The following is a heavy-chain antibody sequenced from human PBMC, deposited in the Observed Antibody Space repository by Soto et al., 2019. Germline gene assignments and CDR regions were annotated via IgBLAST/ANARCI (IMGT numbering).Heavy chain of an antibody. J-gene: IGHJ6*03. CDR3: ARDPDYDILTGYYFYYYYYYMDV. CDR2: ISSSSSYI. Sequence: EVQLVESGGGLVKPGGSLRLSCAASGFTFSSYSMNWVRQAPGKGLEWVSSISSSSSYIYYADSVKGRFTISRDNAKNSLYLPMNSLRAEDTAVYYCARDPDYDILTGYYFYYYYYYMDVWGKGTTVTVSS. V-gene: IGHV3-21*01. D-gene: IGHD3-9*01. CDR1: GFTFSSYS.